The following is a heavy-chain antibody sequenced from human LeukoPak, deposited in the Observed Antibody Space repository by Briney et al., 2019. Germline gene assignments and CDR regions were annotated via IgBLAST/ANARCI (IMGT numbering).Heavy chain of an antibody. CDR2: ISAYNGNT. D-gene: IGHD3-9*01. CDR3: ARDLHLTGYYYMDV. J-gene: IGHJ6*03. CDR1: GYTFTSYG. Sequence: ASVKVSCKASGYTFTSYGISWVRQAPGQGLEWMGWISAYNGNTNYAQKLQGRVTMTTDTSTNTAYMELRSLRSDDTAVYYCARDLHLTGYYYMDVWGKGTTVTVSS. V-gene: IGHV1-18*01.